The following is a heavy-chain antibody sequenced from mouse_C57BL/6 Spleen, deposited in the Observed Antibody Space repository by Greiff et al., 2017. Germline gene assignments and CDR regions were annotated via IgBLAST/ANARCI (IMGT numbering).Heavy chain of an antibody. CDR2: ISSGGSYT. CDR1: GFTFSSYG. Sequence: EVMLVESGGDLVKPGGSLKLSCAASGFTFSSYGMSWVRQTPDKRLEWVATISSGGSYTYYPDSVKGRFTISRDNAKNTLYLQMSSLKSEDTAMYYCARTYDSLYAMDYWGQGTSVTVSS. D-gene: IGHD2-3*01. CDR3: ARTYDSLYAMDY. V-gene: IGHV5-6*01. J-gene: IGHJ4*01.